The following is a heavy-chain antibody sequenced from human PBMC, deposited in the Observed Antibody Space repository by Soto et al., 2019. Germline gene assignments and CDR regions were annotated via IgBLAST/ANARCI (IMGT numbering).Heavy chain of an antibody. V-gene: IGHV1-2*02. D-gene: IGHD3-22*01. Sequence: ASVKVSCKASGYTFTGYYMHWVRQAPGQGLEWMGWINPNSGDTNYAQKFQDRVTMTRDTSISSAYMELSSLRSDDTAMYYCARHSREEKGWTIRRLDYWGQGTQVTVSS. CDR3: ARHSREEKGWTIRRLDY. CDR1: GYTFTGYY. J-gene: IGHJ4*02. CDR2: INPNSGDT.